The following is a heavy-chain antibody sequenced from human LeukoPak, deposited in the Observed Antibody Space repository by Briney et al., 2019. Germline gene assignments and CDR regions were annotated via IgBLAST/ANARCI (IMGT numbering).Heavy chain of an antibody. CDR3: ARYRETIFGVLIIAGHFDY. CDR1: GFTFGSYW. J-gene: IGHJ4*02. D-gene: IGHD3-3*01. V-gene: IGHV3-74*01. CDR2: INSDGSST. Sequence: GGSLRLSCAASGFTFGSYWMHWVRQAPGKGLVWVSRINSDGSSTSYADSVKGRFTISRDNAKNTLYLQMNSLRAEDTAVYYCARYRETIFGVLIIAGHFDYWGQGTLVTVSS.